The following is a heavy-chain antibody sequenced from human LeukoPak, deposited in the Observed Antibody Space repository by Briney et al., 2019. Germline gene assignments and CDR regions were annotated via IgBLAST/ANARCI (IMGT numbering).Heavy chain of an antibody. CDR1: GFTFSNYC. CDR2: ISLDGSNE. CDR3: AKDRLGGGDPNHPDY. D-gene: IGHD2-21*02. Sequence: GGSLRLSCAASGFTFSNYCMHWVRQPPGKGLEWVADISLDGSNEYYADSVKDRFTISRDNSKNTLYLQMNSLRAEDTAVYYRAKDRLGGGDPNHPDYSGKGTLVTVSS. V-gene: IGHV3-30*18. J-gene: IGHJ4*02.